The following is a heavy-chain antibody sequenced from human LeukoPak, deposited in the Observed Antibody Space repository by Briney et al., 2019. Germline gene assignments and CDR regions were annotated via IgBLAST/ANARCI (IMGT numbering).Heavy chain of an antibody. Sequence: PSETLSLTCAVSGYSISSGYYWGWIRQPPGKGLEWIGSIYHSGSTYYNPSLKSRVTISVDTSKNQFSLKLSSVTAADTAVCYCARVGTSNWYFDLWGRGTLVTVSS. V-gene: IGHV4-38-2*01. D-gene: IGHD1-1*01. J-gene: IGHJ2*01. CDR3: ARVGTSNWYFDL. CDR1: GYSISSGYY. CDR2: IYHSGST.